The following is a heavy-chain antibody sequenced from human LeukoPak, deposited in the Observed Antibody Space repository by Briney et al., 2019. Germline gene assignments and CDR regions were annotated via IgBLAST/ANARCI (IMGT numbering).Heavy chain of an antibody. CDR1: GGSISNHY. CDR2: IFSSGST. Sequence: SETLSLTCTVSGGSISNHYWTWIRQPPGKGLEWIGYIFSSGSTTHNPSLKSRLTISVDTSKNQFSLKLGSVTAADTAVYFCARWPMTDLTFDVWGQGTMVTVSS. CDR3: ARWPMTDLTFDV. V-gene: IGHV4-59*11. J-gene: IGHJ3*01. D-gene: IGHD2-21*02.